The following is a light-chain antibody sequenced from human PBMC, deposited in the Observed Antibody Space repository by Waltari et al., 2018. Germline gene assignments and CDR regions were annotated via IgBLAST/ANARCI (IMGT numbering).Light chain of an antibody. CDR3: QHYVRLPVT. J-gene: IGKJ1*01. Sequence: ELVLTQSPDTLSLSPGERATRSCRASQSVSRALAWYQQKPGQAPRLLISGASNRASGIPDRFSGSGSGTDFSLTISRLEPEDFAVYHCQHYVRLPVTFGQGTRVEIK. CDR1: QSVSRA. V-gene: IGKV3-20*01. CDR2: GAS.